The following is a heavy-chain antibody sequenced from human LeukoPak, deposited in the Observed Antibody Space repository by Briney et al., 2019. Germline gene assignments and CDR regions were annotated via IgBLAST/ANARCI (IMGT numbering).Heavy chain of an antibody. J-gene: IGHJ4*02. D-gene: IGHD1-26*01. V-gene: IGHV3-23*01. Sequence: GGSLRLSCAASGFTFSTYGMSWVRQAPGKGLEWVSAISSSGGSTYYADSVRGRFIISRDSSKNTLYLQMNSLRVEDTAVYYCAKGGAQVGGQGTLVTVSS. CDR3: AKGGAQV. CDR1: GFTFSTYG. CDR2: ISSSGGST.